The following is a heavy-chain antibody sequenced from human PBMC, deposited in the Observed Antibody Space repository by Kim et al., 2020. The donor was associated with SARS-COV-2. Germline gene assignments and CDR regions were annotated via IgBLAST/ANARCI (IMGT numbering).Heavy chain of an antibody. CDR3: ATISLELPDYYYGMDV. V-gene: IGHV1-24*01. J-gene: IGHJ6*02. Sequence: KFQGRVTMTEDTSKDTAYMELSSLRSEDTAVYYCATISLELPDYYYGMDVWGQGTTVTVSS. D-gene: IGHD1-7*01.